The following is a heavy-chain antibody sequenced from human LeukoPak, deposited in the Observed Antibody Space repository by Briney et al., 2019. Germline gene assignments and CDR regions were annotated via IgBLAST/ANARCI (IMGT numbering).Heavy chain of an antibody. Sequence: PGGSLRLSCAASGFTFDDYGMSWVRQAPGKGLEWVSGINWNGGSTGYADSVKGRFTISRDNAKNSLYLQMNSLRAEDTALYYCATTPWAVAGRDVDYWGQGTLVTVSS. D-gene: IGHD6-19*01. CDR3: ATTPWAVAGRDVDY. V-gene: IGHV3-20*04. CDR1: GFTFDDYG. CDR2: INWNGGST. J-gene: IGHJ4*02.